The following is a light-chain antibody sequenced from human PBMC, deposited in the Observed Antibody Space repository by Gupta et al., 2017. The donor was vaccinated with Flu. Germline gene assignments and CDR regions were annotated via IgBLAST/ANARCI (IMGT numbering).Light chain of an antibody. CDR1: QNIKNY. CDR3: QQTYPTPWT. Sequence: DSQMTQSPSSLSASVGDRVTITCRASQNIKNYLNWYQQEPGKAPKLLIYAASNLQGGVPSRFSGSGFGTDFTLTISTLQPEDFATYYCQQTYPTPWTFGQGTKVEIK. V-gene: IGKV1-39*01. J-gene: IGKJ1*01. CDR2: AAS.